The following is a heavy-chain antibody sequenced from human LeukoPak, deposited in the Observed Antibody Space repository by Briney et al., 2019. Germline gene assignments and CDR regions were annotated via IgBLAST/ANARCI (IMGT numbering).Heavy chain of an antibody. CDR1: GGSFSGYY. V-gene: IGHV4-34*01. CDR2: INHSGST. Sequence: SETLSLTCAVYGGSFSGYYWSRIRQPPGKGLEWIGEINHSGSTNYNPSLKSRVTISVDTSKNQLSLKLSSVTAADTAVYYCARGSLYSSGWLFFDYWGQGTLVTVSS. J-gene: IGHJ4*02. D-gene: IGHD6-19*01. CDR3: ARGSLYSSGWLFFDY.